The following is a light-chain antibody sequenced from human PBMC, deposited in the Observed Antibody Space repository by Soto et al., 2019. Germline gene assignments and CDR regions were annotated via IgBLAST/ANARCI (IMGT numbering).Light chain of an antibody. CDR3: ISFTSSTTLL. CDR2: AVT. Sequence: QSVLTQPASVSGSPGQSITISCTGTATDVGAYNYVSLYQQHPGRAPKLIIYAVTDRPSGVADRFSGSKSGDTASLTISGLQAEDEAHYYCISFTSSTTLLFGGGTQLTVL. V-gene: IGLV2-14*01. CDR1: ATDVGAYNY. J-gene: IGLJ2*01.